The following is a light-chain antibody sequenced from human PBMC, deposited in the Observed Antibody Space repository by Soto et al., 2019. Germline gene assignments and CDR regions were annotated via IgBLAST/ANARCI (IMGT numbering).Light chain of an antibody. J-gene: IGKJ2*01. CDR3: QQYSSYPYT. CDR2: KAS. V-gene: IGKV1-5*03. CDR1: QSIGSW. Sequence: DIQMTQSPSTLSASVGDRVTITCRASQSIGSWLAWYQQKSGKAPKLLIYKASNLDSGVPSRFTGSGSGTEFTLTISSLQPDDFATYHCQQYSSYPYTFGQGTKLEIK.